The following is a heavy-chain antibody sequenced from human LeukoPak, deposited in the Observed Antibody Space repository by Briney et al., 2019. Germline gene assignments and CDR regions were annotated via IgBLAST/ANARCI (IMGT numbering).Heavy chain of an antibody. Sequence: SETLSLTCAAYGGSFSGHYWSWIRQPPGKGLEWIGEINHSGSTNYNPSLKSRVTISVDTSKNQFSLKLSSVTAADTAVYYCARGGPGIAAAGYWGQGTLVTVSS. CDR2: INHSGST. CDR1: GGSFSGHY. V-gene: IGHV4-34*01. J-gene: IGHJ4*02. D-gene: IGHD6-13*01. CDR3: ARGGPGIAAAGY.